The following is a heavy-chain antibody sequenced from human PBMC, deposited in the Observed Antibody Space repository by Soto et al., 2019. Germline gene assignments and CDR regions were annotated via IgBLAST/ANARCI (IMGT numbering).Heavy chain of an antibody. V-gene: IGHV3-53*01. J-gene: IGHJ6*02. CDR2: IYSGGST. Sequence: GGSLRLSCAASGFTVSSNYMSWVRQAPGKGLEWVSVIYSGGSTYYADSVKGRFTISRDNSKNTLYLQMNSLRAEDTAVYYCARGSGDDILTGYYRYYYYGMDVWGQGTTVTSP. CDR1: GFTVSSNY. D-gene: IGHD3-9*01. CDR3: ARGSGDDILTGYYRYYYYGMDV.